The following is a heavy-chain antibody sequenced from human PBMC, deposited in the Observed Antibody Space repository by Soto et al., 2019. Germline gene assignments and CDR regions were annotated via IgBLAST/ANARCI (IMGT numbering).Heavy chain of an antibody. CDR3: ARESRYCSGVSCYCLPGIDY. Sequence: QVQLVQSGAEVKKPGSSVKVSCKASGGTFSSYAISWVRQAPGQGLEWMGGIIPIFGTANYAQKFQGRVTITADESTSTAYMELSSLRSEDTAVYYCARESRYCSGVSCYCLPGIDYWGQGTLVTVSS. CDR2: IIPIFGTA. D-gene: IGHD2-15*01. CDR1: GGTFSSYA. J-gene: IGHJ4*02. V-gene: IGHV1-69*12.